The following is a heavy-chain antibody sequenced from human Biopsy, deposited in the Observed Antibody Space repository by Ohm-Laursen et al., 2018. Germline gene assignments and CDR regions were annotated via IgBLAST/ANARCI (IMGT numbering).Heavy chain of an antibody. V-gene: IGHV4-59*08. Sequence: SETLSLTCIVSGGSTSLYYWGWIRQPPGKRLEYLGNIYYTGNTNYNPSLKSRATISIDTSKNEFSLNLTSVTATDTAVYYCARLSLYNGSYYWGYWGQGTLVTVSS. CDR2: IYYTGNT. D-gene: IGHD1-26*01. CDR1: GGSTSLYY. J-gene: IGHJ4*02. CDR3: ARLSLYNGSYYWGY.